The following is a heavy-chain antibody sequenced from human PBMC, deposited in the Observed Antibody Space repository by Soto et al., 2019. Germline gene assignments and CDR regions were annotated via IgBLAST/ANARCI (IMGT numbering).Heavy chain of an antibody. J-gene: IGHJ4*02. D-gene: IGHD3-22*01. V-gene: IGHV1-18*04. Sequence: AAVKVSCKASGCAFVEYGITWVRQAPGQGLEWMGRISPYNGNTNYAQNVQGRVTMTTDTSTSTVYMELRSLRPDDTAVYYCAREYLDYYDTSAYYYWGQGTLVTVSS. CDR3: AREYLDYYDTSAYYY. CDR1: GCAFVEYG. CDR2: ISPYNGNT.